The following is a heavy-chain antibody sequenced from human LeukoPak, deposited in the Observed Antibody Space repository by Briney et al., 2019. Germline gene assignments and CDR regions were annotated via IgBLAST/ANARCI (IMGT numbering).Heavy chain of an antibody. Sequence: GRSLRLSCAGSGFTFSNLWMSWVRQAPGKGLEWVANTKEDGSDKYYVDSVKGRFTISRDNAKNSLYLQMNSLRAEDTAVYYCARDIGYNTFDYWGQGTLVTVSS. CDR1: GFTFSNLW. CDR2: TKEDGSDK. V-gene: IGHV3-7*05. J-gene: IGHJ4*02. CDR3: ARDIGYNTFDY. D-gene: IGHD5-24*01.